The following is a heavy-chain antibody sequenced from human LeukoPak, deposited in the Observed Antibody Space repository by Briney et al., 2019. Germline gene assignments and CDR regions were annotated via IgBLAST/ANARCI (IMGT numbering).Heavy chain of an antibody. V-gene: IGHV3-30*04. J-gene: IGHJ4*02. Sequence: GGSLRLSCAASGFTFSSYAMHWVRQAPGKGLEWVAVISYDGSNKYYADSVKGRFTISRDNSKNTLYLQMNSLRAEDTAVYYCARDRAAAGTDYWGQGTLVTVSS. CDR2: ISYDGSNK. D-gene: IGHD6-13*01. CDR1: GFTFSSYA. CDR3: ARDRAAAGTDY.